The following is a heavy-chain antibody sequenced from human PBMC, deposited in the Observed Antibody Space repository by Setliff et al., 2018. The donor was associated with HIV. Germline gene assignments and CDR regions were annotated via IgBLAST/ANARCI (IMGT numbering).Heavy chain of an antibody. D-gene: IGHD6-19*01. CDR2: INPTGGST. CDR1: GYSFTNHY. J-gene: IGHJ6*03. V-gene: IGHV1-46*01. CDR3: ARNPRIAVAGTDYYYYMDV. Sequence: ASVKVSCKPSGYSFTNHYMHWVRQAPGQGLEWMGVINPTGGSTRNTQKFQGRVAMTRDTSTSTVYMELSSLRSEDTAVYYCARNPRIAVAGTDYYYYMDVWGKGATVTVSS.